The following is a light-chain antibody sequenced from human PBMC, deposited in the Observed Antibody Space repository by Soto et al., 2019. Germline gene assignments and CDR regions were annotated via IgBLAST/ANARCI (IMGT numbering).Light chain of an antibody. CDR1: RSDVVGYDY. J-gene: IGLJ1*01. CDR3: TSYTSSSKHNYV. Sequence: QFSLTQLGSMSGPPGQSSTISCTGTRSDVVGYDYVSWYQQHSGKAPKLIIFEVSNRPSGVSSRFSGSKSDNTASLTISGLQADDEADYYCTSYTSSSKHNYVFGSGT. CDR2: EVS. V-gene: IGLV2-14*01.